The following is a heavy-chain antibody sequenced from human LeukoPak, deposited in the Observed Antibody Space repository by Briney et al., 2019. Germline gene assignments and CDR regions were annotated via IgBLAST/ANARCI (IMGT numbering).Heavy chain of an antibody. CDR1: GFTFNTQD. J-gene: IGHJ4*02. Sequence: GGSLRLSCAASGFTFNTQDMRWVRQAPGKGLEWVSSITIAGGTFYADSVRGRFTISRDNSKNTLDLQMNSLRVEDTGVYYCGKGRVSEWGQGTLVTVSS. CDR3: GKGRVSE. V-gene: IGHV3-23*01. D-gene: IGHD6-19*01. CDR2: ITIAGGT.